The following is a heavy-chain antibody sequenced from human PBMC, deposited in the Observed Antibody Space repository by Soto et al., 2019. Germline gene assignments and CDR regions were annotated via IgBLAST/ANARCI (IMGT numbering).Heavy chain of an antibody. CDR3: ARDRIDFWSGYSSFGGNFDI. V-gene: IGHV1-69*06. CDR1: GGTFSSYA. CDR2: IIPIFGTA. Sequence: SVKVSCKASGGTFSSYAISWVRQAPGQGLEWMGGIIPIFGTANYAQKFQGRVTITADKSTSTAYMELSSLRSEDTAVYYCARDRIDFWSGYSSFGGNFDIWGQGTMVTVSS. D-gene: IGHD3-3*01. J-gene: IGHJ3*02.